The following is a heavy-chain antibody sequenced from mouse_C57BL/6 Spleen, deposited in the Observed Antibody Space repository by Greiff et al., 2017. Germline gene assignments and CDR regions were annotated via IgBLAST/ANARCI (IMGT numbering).Heavy chain of an antibody. CDR2: IDPNSGGT. D-gene: IGHD2-3*01. CDR1: GYTFTSYW. CDR3: ARSPYDPYWYFDV. V-gene: IGHV1-72*01. Sequence: QVQLQQPGAELVKPGASVKLSCKASGYTFTSYWMHWVKQRPGRGLEWIGRIDPNSGGTKYNEKFKSKATLTVDKPSSTAYIQLSSLTSEDSAVYYCARSPYDPYWYFDVWGTGTTVTVSS. J-gene: IGHJ1*03.